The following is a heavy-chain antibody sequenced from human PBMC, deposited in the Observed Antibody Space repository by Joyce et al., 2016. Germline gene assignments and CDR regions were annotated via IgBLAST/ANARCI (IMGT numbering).Heavy chain of an antibody. CDR1: S. J-gene: IGHJ6*02. D-gene: IGHD1-14*01. V-gene: IGHV1-24*01. Sequence: STHWGRQDPGKGLEWMGGVDSEDEELSYAHKFQGRGSMTEDSATDTAKMELRSLTSDDTAVYWCTTLGHHGNYGLDVWGQGTTVTISS. CDR2: VDSEDEEL. CDR3: TTLGHHGNYGLDV.